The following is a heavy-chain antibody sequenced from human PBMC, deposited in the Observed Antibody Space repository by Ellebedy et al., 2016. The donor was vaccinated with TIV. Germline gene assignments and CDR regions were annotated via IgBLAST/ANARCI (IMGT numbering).Heavy chain of an antibody. CDR3: ARDLRNYYCYGMDV. CDR2: INPNSGDT. V-gene: IGHV1-2*02. J-gene: IGHJ6*02. CDR1: GYTFTGYY. Sequence: AASVKVSCKASGYTFTGYYMHWVRQAPGQGLEWMGWINPNSGDTNYAQNFQGRVTMTRDTSISTAYMELSSLRSDDTAVYYCARDLRNYYCYGMDVWGQGTTVTVSS.